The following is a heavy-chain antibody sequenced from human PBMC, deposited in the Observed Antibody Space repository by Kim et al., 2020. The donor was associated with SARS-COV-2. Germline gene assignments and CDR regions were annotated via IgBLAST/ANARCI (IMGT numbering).Heavy chain of an antibody. D-gene: IGHD6-13*01. CDR3: ARAAAGTGYYYYYGMDV. Sequence: LKSRVTISVDTSKNQFSLKLSSVTAADTAVYYCARAAAGTGYYYYYGMDVWGQGTTVTVSS. J-gene: IGHJ6*02. V-gene: IGHV4-34*01.